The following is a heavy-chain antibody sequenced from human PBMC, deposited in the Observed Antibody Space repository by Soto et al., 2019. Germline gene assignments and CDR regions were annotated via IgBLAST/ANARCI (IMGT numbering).Heavy chain of an antibody. CDR1: GFTFSGFD. V-gene: IGHV3-13*01. D-gene: IGHD2-15*01. J-gene: IGHJ4*02. Sequence: EVQLAESGGDLVQPGGSLRLSCEASGFTFSGFDMHWVRQPTGKGLEWVSTIGTAGDTYYAVSVKGRFTISRDNAKNSLSLQMNSLRAGDTAVYFCARGQEVGAHFFDSWGQGTQVTVSS. CDR3: ARGQEVGAHFFDS. CDR2: IGTAGDT.